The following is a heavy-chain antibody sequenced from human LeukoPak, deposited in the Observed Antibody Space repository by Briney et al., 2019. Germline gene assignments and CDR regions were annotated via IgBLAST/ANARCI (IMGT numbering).Heavy chain of an antibody. D-gene: IGHD6-13*01. CDR3: ATTSIAAAVPGCFDY. CDR1: GFTFSSYE. V-gene: IGHV3-48*03. J-gene: IGHJ4*02. Sequence: GGSLRLSCEASGFTFSSYEMNWVRQAPGKGLEWVSYISSSGKTIYYADSTKGRFTVSRDNAKNSLYLQMNSLRADDTAVYYCATTSIAAAVPGCFDYWGQGTLVTVFS. CDR2: ISSSGKTI.